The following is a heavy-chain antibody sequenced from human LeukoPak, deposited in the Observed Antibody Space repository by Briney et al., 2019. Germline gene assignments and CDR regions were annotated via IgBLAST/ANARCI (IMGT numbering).Heavy chain of an antibody. V-gene: IGHV4-34*01. CDR3: ARHGGCSSTSCYGDFDY. CDR1: GGSISSYY. J-gene: IGHJ4*02. D-gene: IGHD2-2*01. CDR2: INHSGST. Sequence: PSETLSLTCTVSGGSISSYYWSWIRQPPGKGLEWIGEINHSGSTNYNPSLKSRVTISVDTSKNQFSLKLSSVTAADTAVYYCARHGGCSSTSCYGDFDYWGQGTLVTVSS.